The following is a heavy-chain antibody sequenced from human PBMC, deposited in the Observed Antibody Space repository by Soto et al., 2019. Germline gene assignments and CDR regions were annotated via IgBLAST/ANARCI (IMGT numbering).Heavy chain of an antibody. V-gene: IGHV3-74*01. Sequence: EVQLVESGGGLVQPGGSLRLSCAASGFTFSSHWMHWVRQAPGKGLVWVSRINSDGNTTSYADSVKGRFTISRDNAKNTLYLQMNSLRAEDTAVYYCARDGYGSGSHYYYGMDVWGQGITVTVSS. D-gene: IGHD3-10*01. J-gene: IGHJ6*02. CDR2: INSDGNTT. CDR1: GFTFSSHW. CDR3: ARDGYGSGSHYYYGMDV.